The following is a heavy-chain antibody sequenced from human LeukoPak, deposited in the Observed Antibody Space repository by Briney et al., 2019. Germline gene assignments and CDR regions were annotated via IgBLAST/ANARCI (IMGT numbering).Heavy chain of an antibody. CDR2: INSDGSSR. CDR1: GFTFSSYW. CDR3: AKDREAGSSGYYSDY. V-gene: IGHV3-74*01. Sequence: GGSLRLSCAASGFTFSSYWMHWVRQAPGKGLVWVSRINSDGSSRSYADSVKGRFTISRDNAKNTLYLQMNSLRAEDTAVYYCAKDREAGSSGYYSDYWGQGTLVTVSS. J-gene: IGHJ4*02. D-gene: IGHD3-22*01.